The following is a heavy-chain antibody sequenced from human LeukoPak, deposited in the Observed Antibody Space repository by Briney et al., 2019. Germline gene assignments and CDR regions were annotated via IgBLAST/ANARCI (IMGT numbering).Heavy chain of an antibody. Sequence: GASVKVSCKVSGYTLTELAIFWVRQAPGKGLEWMGRSDSEGSDTLSAQNFQGRFTMTEDTSADTAYMELSSLRSEDTAVYYCAGPAGVLDALDIWGQGTMVTVSS. CDR2: SDSEGSDT. CDR3: AGPAGVLDALDI. CDR1: GYTLTELA. V-gene: IGHV1-24*01. D-gene: IGHD6-19*01. J-gene: IGHJ3*02.